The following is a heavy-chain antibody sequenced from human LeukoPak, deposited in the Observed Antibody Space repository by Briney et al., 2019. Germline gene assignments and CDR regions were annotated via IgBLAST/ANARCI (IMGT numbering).Heavy chain of an antibody. V-gene: IGHV4-59*01. J-gene: IGHJ5*02. CDR2: IYYSGST. Sequence: SETLSLTCTVSGGSISSYYWSWIRQPPGKGLEWIGYIYYSGSTNYSPSLKSRVTISVDTSKNQFSLKLSSVTAADTAVYYCARSNPPITMVRGVTGFWFDPWGQGTLVTVSS. CDR1: GGSISSYY. CDR3: ARSNPPITMVRGVTGFWFDP. D-gene: IGHD3-10*01.